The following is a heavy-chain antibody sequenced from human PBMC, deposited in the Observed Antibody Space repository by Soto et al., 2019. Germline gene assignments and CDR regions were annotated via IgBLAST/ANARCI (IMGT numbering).Heavy chain of an antibody. Sequence: PSATLSLTCTVSGGSISSYYWSWIRQPPGKGLEWIGYIYYSGSTNYNPSLKSRVTISVDTSKNQFSLKLSSVTAADTAVDDGARKSYAGEIEDWGQGTLVTVST. CDR2: IYYSGST. D-gene: IGHD3-16*01. V-gene: IGHV4-59*01. CDR1: GGSISSYY. CDR3: ARKSYAGEIED. J-gene: IGHJ4*02.